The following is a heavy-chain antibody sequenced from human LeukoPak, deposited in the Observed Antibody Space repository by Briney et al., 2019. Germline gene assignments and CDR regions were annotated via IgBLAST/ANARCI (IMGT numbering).Heavy chain of an antibody. CDR2: INPNSGGT. D-gene: IGHD6-13*01. CDR1: GYTFTSYG. J-gene: IGHJ4*02. V-gene: IGHV1-2*02. CDR3: ASGSSSSWRYYFDY. Sequence: ASVKVSCKASGYTFTSYGISWVRQAPGQGLEWMGWINPNSGGTNYAQKFQGRVTMTRDTSISTAYMELSRLRSDDTAVYYCASGSSSSWRYYFDYWGQGTLVTVSS.